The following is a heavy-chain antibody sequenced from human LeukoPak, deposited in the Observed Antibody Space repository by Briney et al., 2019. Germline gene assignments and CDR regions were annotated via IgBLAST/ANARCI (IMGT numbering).Heavy chain of an antibody. CDR2: ISSSSSYI. Sequence: GGSLRLSCAASGFTFSSYSMNWVRQAPGKGLEWVSSISSSSSYIYYADSVKGRFTISRDNAKNSLYLQMNSLRAEDTAVYYCARVRSNGWYSTPDAFDIWGQGTMVTVSS. J-gene: IGHJ3*02. V-gene: IGHV3-21*01. D-gene: IGHD6-19*01. CDR3: ARVRSNGWYSTPDAFDI. CDR1: GFTFSSYS.